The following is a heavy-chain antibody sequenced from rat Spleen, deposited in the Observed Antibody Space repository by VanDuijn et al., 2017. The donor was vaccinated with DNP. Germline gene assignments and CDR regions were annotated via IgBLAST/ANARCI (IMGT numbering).Heavy chain of an antibody. CDR3: TTVEMVVITSWYFDF. CDR2: ISPSGGST. D-gene: IGHD1-12*02. J-gene: IGHJ1*01. Sequence: EVQLVESGGGSVQPGRSMKLSCAASGFTFSDYDMAWVRQAPTKGLEWVASISPSGGSTYYRDSVKGRFTISRDNAKSSLYLQMDSLRSEDTATYYCTTVEMVVITSWYFDFWGPGTMVTVSS. V-gene: IGHV5-20*01. CDR1: GFTFSDYD.